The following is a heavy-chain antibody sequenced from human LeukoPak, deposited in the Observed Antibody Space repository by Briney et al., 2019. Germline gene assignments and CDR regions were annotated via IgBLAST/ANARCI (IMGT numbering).Heavy chain of an antibody. Sequence: ASVKVSCKASGYTFTSYGISWVRQAPGQGLEWMGWISAYNGNTNYAQKLQGRVTMTTDTSTSTAYMELRSLRSDDTAVYYCAKVSAGADEGPVGYWGQGTLVTVSS. D-gene: IGHD6-13*01. CDR2: ISAYNGNT. V-gene: IGHV1-18*01. CDR1: GYTFTSYG. CDR3: AKVSAGADEGPVGY. J-gene: IGHJ4*02.